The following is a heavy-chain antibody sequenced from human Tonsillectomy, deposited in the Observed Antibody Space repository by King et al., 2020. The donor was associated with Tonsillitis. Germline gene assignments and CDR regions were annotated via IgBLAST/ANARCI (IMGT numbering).Heavy chain of an antibody. V-gene: IGHV3-30*01. D-gene: IGHD6-19*01. Sequence: VQLVESGGGVVQPGGSLRLFCAAAGLTVSASIIHWFRQAPGKGLEWVALIAPDGNSKNYAGTMKGRFTISGDNSQNTVYLQMNSLRAEDTAVYYCAREAYSSGRCGIFDIWGQGTKVTVSS. CDR2: IAPDGNSK. CDR3: AREAYSSGRCGIFDI. J-gene: IGHJ3*02. CDR1: GLTVSASI.